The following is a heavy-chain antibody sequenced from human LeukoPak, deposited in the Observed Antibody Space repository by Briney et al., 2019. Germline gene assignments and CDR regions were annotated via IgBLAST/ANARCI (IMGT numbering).Heavy chain of an antibody. CDR3: ATDPYCGGDCYSGDYYYYGMDV. J-gene: IGHJ6*02. Sequence: SETLSLTCTVSGGSISSSSYYWGWIRQPPGKGLEWIGSIYYSGSTYYNPSLKSRVTISVDTSKNQFSLKLSSVTAADTAVYYCATDPYCGGDCYSGDYYYYGMDVWGQGTTVTVSS. CDR2: IYYSGST. CDR1: GGSISSSSYY. V-gene: IGHV4-39*01. D-gene: IGHD2-21*02.